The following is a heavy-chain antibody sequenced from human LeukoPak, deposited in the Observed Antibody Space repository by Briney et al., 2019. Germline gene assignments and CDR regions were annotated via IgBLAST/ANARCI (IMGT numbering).Heavy chain of an antibody. V-gene: IGHV3-48*01. CDR3: ARDLSEPHWYSSGWSLDV. CDR2: INGGGSPI. J-gene: IGHJ6*02. D-gene: IGHD6-19*01. Sequence: PGGSLRLSCAASGFTFSRDSMNWVRQAPGKGLEWVAYINGGGSPIYYADSVRGRFTISRDNAKSSLYLQMNSLRAEDTAVYYCARDLSEPHWYSSGWSLDVWGQGTTVTVSS. CDR1: GFTFSRDS.